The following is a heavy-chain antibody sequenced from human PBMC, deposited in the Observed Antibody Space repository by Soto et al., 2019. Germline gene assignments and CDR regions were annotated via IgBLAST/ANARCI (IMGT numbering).Heavy chain of an antibody. CDR1: GFTFSDYW. CDR3: ARDVSPGSGPYYLEAFDM. Sequence: EVQLVESGGGLVQPGESLRLSCAASGFTFSDYWMTWVRQAPGKGLEWVANIKKDESKKSYLDSVRGRFTISRDNARNSLYLQMDSLGAEDTALYCCARDVSPGSGPYYLEAFDMWGQGTMVTVSS. D-gene: IGHD3-22*01. V-gene: IGHV3-7*05. CDR2: IKKDESKK. J-gene: IGHJ3*02.